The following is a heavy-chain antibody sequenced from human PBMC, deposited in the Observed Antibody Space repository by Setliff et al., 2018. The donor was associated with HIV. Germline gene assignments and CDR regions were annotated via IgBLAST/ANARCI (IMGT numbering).Heavy chain of an antibody. V-gene: IGHV1-3*01. J-gene: IGHJ4*02. CDR3: ARGGGYDVVIYFDY. CDR2: INPGNGNT. Sequence: ASVKVSCKASGYTFTNYAIHWVRQAPGQRLEWMGWINPGNGNTKYSQKFQGRVTITRDTSASTAYMELSSLRSEDTAVYYCARGGGYDVVIYFDYWGQGTLVTGLL. D-gene: IGHD5-12*01. CDR1: GYTFTNYA.